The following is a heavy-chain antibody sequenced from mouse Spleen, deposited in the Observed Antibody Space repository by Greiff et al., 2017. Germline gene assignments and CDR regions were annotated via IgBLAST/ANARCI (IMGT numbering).Heavy chain of an antibody. J-gene: IGHJ2*01. D-gene: IGHD2-4*01. V-gene: IGHV1-5*01. CDR3: TRDYDYDFYFDY. Sequence: EVQLQQSGTVLARPGASVKMSCKTSGYTFTSYWMHWVKQRPGQGLEWIGAIYPGNSDTSYNQKFKGKAKLTAVTSASTAYMELSSLTNEDSAVYYCTRDYDYDFYFDYWGQGTTLTVSS. CDR2: IYPGNSDT. CDR1: GYTFTSYW.